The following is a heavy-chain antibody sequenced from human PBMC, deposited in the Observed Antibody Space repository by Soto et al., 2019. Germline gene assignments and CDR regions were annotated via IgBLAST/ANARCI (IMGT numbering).Heavy chain of an antibody. Sequence: QGQLVQSGGEVKKSGASVKVSRKASGYTFSRYGISWVRQAPGQGLEWMGWISGYNGDTNYAYKFQGSVTMTIATSTSSAYMELRSLTSADTAVYYCGKNVQPLYYYYGLDVWGQGTTVSVSS. CDR1: GYTFSRYG. J-gene: IGHJ6*02. CDR3: GKNVQPLYYYYGLDV. V-gene: IGHV1-18*01. CDR2: ISGYNGDT.